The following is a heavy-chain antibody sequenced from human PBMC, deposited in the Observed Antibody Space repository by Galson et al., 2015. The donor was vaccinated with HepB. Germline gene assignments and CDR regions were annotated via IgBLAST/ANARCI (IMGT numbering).Heavy chain of an antibody. CDR1: GYTFTGYY. D-gene: IGHD3-3*01. CDR2: INPNTSAT. J-gene: IGHJ6*02. V-gene: IGHV1-2*04. Sequence: SVKVSCKASGYTFTGYYIHWVRQAPGQGLEWMGWINPNTSATNYAQTLPGWGTMTRDTSIKTAYMELSRLSSDDTAMDYYARDRTEGRFFTYFYGMNIWGQGTTVTVSS. CDR3: ARDRTEGRFFTYFYGMNI.